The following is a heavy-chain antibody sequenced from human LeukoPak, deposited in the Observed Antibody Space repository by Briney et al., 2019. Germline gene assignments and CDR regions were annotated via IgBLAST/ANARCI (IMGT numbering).Heavy chain of an antibody. CDR1: GFTFSSYS. CDR2: ISSSISYI. V-gene: IGHV3-21*01. CDR3: ASPGSIVVVPAAIFTYYFDY. J-gene: IGHJ4*02. D-gene: IGHD2-2*02. Sequence: GGSLRLSCAASGFTFSSYSMNWVRQAPGKGLEWVSSISSSISYIYYADSVKGRFTISRDNAKNSLYLQMNSLRAEDTAVYYCASPGSIVVVPAAIFTYYFDYWGQGTLVTVSS.